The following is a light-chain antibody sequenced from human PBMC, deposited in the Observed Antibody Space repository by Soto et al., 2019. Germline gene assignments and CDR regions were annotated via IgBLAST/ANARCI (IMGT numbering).Light chain of an antibody. CDR2: EVS. CDR3: CSYAGTKTYV. Sequence: QSVLTQPASVSGSPGQSITISCTGTSSHVGTYNLVSWYQQYSGKAPKLMIYEVSKRPSGVSNRFSGSKSGNTASLTISGLQAEDEADYYCCSYAGTKTYVLGTGTKVTVL. CDR1: SSHVGTYNL. J-gene: IGLJ1*01. V-gene: IGLV2-23*02.